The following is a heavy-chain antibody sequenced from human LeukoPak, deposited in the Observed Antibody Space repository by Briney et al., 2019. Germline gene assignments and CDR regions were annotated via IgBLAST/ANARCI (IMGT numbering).Heavy chain of an antibody. Sequence: SETLSLTCTVSGGSIISSSYYWGWIRQPPGKGLEWIGRIYTSGSTNYNPSLKSRVTISVDTSKNQFSLKLSSVTAADTAVYYCARSTRPNKIVGATVMDVWGQGTTVTVSS. CDR1: GGSIISSSYY. V-gene: IGHV4-61*02. J-gene: IGHJ6*02. CDR2: IYTSGST. CDR3: ARSTRPNKIVGATVMDV. D-gene: IGHD1-26*01.